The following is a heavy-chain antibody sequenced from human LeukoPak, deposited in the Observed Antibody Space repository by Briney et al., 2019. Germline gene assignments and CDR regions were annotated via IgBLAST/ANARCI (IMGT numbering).Heavy chain of an antibody. D-gene: IGHD6-13*01. V-gene: IGHV4-59*01. Sequence: SETLSLTCTVSGGSISSYYWSWIRQPPGKGLEWIGYIYYSGSTNYNPSLKSRVTISVDTSKNQFSPKLSSVTAADTAVYYCARVVAAAGTGPNWFDPWGQGTLVTVSS. CDR3: ARVVAAAGTGPNWFDP. CDR2: IYYSGST. J-gene: IGHJ5*02. CDR1: GGSISSYY.